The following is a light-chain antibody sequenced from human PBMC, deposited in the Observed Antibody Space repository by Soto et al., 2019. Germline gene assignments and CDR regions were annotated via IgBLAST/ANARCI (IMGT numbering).Light chain of an antibody. CDR3: QKYNNWPPN. CDR1: QSVSSY. CDR2: DAS. Sequence: ENVFTQAPTALSFPPGERANPSCRASQSVSSYLAWYHQKPGQAPKLLIFDASTRATGVPARFSGSGSGTEFTLTVSSLQSEDIAVYFCQKYNNWPPNFGQGTRLEIK. V-gene: IGKV3-15*01. J-gene: IGKJ5*01.